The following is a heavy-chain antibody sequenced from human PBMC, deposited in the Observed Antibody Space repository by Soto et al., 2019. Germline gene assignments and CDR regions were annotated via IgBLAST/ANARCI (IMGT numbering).Heavy chain of an antibody. CDR2: ISGSGGST. CDR3: AKVGYDYGDYFDY. J-gene: IGHJ4*02. D-gene: IGHD4-17*01. CDR1: GFTFSSYA. Sequence: GESLKISCAASGFTFSSYAMSWVRQAPGKGLEWVSAISGSGGSTYYADSVKGRFTISRDNSKNTLYLQMNSLRAEDTAVYYCAKVGYDYGDYFDYWGQGTLVTVSS. V-gene: IGHV3-23*01.